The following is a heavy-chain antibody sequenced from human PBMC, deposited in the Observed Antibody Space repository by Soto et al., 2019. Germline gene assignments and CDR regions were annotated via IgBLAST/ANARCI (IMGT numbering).Heavy chain of an antibody. D-gene: IGHD2-15*01. CDR3: GSGGRTEAEMDYYYYGMDV. CDR1: GYSCTSYL. Sequence: GESLKISCKGSGYSCTSYLIGWVRQMPGKGLEWMGIIYPGDSDTRYSPSFHGQVTISADKSISTAYLQWSSLKASDTAMYYCGSGGRTEAEMDYYYYGMDVWGQGTTVAVSS. V-gene: IGHV5-51*01. CDR2: IYPGDSDT. J-gene: IGHJ6*02.